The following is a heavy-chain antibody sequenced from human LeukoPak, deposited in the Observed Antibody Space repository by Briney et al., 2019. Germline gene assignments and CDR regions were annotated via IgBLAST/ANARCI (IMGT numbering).Heavy chain of an antibody. CDR2: IQFDGSNK. CDR1: GFTFSSYG. J-gene: IGHJ4*02. V-gene: IGHV3-30*02. Sequence: PGGSLRLSCVGSGFTFSSYGLHYVRQAPGKGLEWVAFIQFDGSNKYYADSVKGRFTISRDNSKNTLYLQMNSLRAEDTAVYYCAKDSSLYSSSWHYFDYWGQGTLVTVSS. D-gene: IGHD6-13*01. CDR3: AKDSSLYSSSWHYFDY.